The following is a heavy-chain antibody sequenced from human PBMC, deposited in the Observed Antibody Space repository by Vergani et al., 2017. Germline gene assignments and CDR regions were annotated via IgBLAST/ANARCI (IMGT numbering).Heavy chain of an antibody. CDR3: VRARCSGPCFMANWFDS. D-gene: IGHD5-12*01. V-gene: IGHV3-74*02. Sequence: EVQLVESGGGFVQPGGSLRLSCEGSGFSFSGYWMHWVRQSPEKGLVWVSRIKSDGSITNYADSVKGRFTISRDNAKNTLYLEMNSLRGDDTAIYYCVRARCSGPCFMANWFDSWGQGTLVTVSS. CDR2: IKSDGSIT. J-gene: IGHJ5*01. CDR1: GFSFSGYW.